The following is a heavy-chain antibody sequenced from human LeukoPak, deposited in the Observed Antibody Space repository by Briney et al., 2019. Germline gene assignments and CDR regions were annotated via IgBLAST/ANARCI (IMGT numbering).Heavy chain of an antibody. D-gene: IGHD6-6*01. CDR2: IRSKTYAGTT. V-gene: IGHV3-49*04. Sequence: GGSLRLSCTGSGFNFGDYTLTWVRQAPGKGLEWVGFIRSKTYAGTTEYAASVKGRFTFSRDDSKSIAYLQMNSLKTEDTAVYYCTRVRMAAYSSCSLAYWGQGALVTVSS. CDR3: TRVRMAAYSSCSLAY. CDR1: GFNFGDYT. J-gene: IGHJ4*02.